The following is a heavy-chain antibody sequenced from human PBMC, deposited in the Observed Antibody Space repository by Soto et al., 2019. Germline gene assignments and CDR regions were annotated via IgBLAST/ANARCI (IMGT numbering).Heavy chain of an antibody. J-gene: IGHJ6*02. Sequence: SETLSLTCAVSGGSINTGGYSWSWIRQPPGKGLEWIGYIYHSGRTYYNPSLKSRVTISVDRSKNRFSLKVNSVTAADTAVYYCARASDSSGSRRYYYGMDVWGQGTTVSVSS. CDR2: IYHSGRT. V-gene: IGHV4-30-2*01. CDR1: GGSINTGGYS. D-gene: IGHD3-22*01. CDR3: ARASDSSGSRRYYYGMDV.